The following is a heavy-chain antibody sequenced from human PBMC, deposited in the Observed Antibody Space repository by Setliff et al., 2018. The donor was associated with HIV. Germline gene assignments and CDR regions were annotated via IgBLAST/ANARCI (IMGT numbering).Heavy chain of an antibody. Sequence: PGESLKISCITSGFTFGDYVMSWFRQAPGKGLEWVGFIRSKAHGGTTEYAASVEVRFIISRDDSKSIAYLQMNSLKAEDTAVYYCTRVSAWIQLTYYFDYWGQGTLVTVSS. D-gene: IGHD5-18*01. CDR3: TRVSAWIQLTYYFDY. CDR2: IRSKAHGGTT. V-gene: IGHV3-49*03. CDR1: GFTFGDYV. J-gene: IGHJ4*02.